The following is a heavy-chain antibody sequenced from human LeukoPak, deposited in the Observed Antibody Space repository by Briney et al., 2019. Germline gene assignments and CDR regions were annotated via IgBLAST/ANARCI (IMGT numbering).Heavy chain of an antibody. J-gene: IGHJ4*02. D-gene: IGHD4-23*01. CDR1: GGSITSSIYF. V-gene: IGHV4-39*01. Sequence: SEPLSLTCTVSGGSITSSIYFWGWIRQPPGKGLEWIGSIYYSGSTYYNPSLKSRVTISVDTSKNQFSLKLTSVTAADTALYYCARRDDHGGYIDYWGQGTLVTVSS. CDR3: ARRDDHGGYIDY. CDR2: IYYSGST.